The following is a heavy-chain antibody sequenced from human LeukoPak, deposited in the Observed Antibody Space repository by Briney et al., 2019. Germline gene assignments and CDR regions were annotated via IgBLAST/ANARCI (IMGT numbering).Heavy chain of an antibody. CDR1: GFTFSSYS. CDR2: ISSSSSYI. CDR3: ASAIVGATLGY. D-gene: IGHD1-26*01. Sequence: GGSLRLSCAASGFTFSSYSMNWVRQAPGKGLEWVSSISSSSSYIYYADSVKGRFTISRDNAKNSLYLQMNGLRAEDTAVYYCASAIVGATLGYWGQGTLVTVSS. V-gene: IGHV3-21*01. J-gene: IGHJ4*02.